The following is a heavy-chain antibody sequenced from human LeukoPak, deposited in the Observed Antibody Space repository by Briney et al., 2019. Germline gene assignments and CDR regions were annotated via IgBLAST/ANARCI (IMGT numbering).Heavy chain of an antibody. CDR2: INTNTGNP. J-gene: IGHJ4*02. Sequence: ASVKVSCKASGYTFTDHYIHWLRQAPGQGLEWMGWINTNTGNPTYAQGFTGRFVFSLDTSVSTAYLQISSLKAEDTAVYYCARGSVIYDFWSGYYTGKAIDYWGQGTLVTVSS. CDR3: ARGSVIYDFWSGYYTGKAIDY. D-gene: IGHD3-3*01. CDR1: GYTFTDHY. V-gene: IGHV7-4-1*02.